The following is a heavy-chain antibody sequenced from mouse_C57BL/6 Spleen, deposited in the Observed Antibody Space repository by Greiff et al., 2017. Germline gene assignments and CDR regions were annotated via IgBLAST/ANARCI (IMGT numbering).Heavy chain of an antibody. J-gene: IGHJ3*01. CDR2: ISYSGST. CDR3: ARGGPLYRFAY. Sequence: EVQLQQSGPGMVKPSQSLSLTCTVTGYSITSGYDWHRIRHFPGNKLEWMGYISYSGSTNYNPSLKSRISITHDTSKNHFFLKLNSVTTEDTATYYCARGGPLYRFAYWGQGTLVTVSA. D-gene: IGHD2-12*01. CDR1: GYSITSGYD. V-gene: IGHV3-1*01.